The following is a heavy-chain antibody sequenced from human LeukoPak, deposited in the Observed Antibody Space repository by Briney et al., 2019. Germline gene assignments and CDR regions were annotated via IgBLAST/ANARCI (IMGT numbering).Heavy chain of an antibody. CDR3: ARDYCSGGSCYSEFDY. J-gene: IGHJ4*02. Sequence: GASVKVSCKASGYTFTCYYMHWVRQAPGQGLKWMGWINPNSGGTNYAQKFQGRVTMTRDTSISTAYMELSRLRSDDTAVYYCARDYCSGGSCYSEFDYWGQGTLVTVSS. D-gene: IGHD2-15*01. CDR1: GYTFTCYY. CDR2: INPNSGGT. V-gene: IGHV1-2*02.